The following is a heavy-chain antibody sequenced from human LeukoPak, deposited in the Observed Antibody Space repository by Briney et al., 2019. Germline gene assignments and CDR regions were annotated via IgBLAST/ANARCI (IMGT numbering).Heavy chain of an antibody. D-gene: IGHD6-13*01. CDR3: ARNIAAAGTYTDDY. V-gene: IGHV3-21*01. CDR2: ISSSSSYI. CDR1: GFTFSSYS. Sequence: PGGSLRLSCAASGFTFSSYSMNWVRQAPGKGLEWVSSISSSSSYIYYADSVKGRFTISSDNAKNSLYLQMNSLRAEDTAVYYCARNIAAAGTYTDDYWGQGTLVTVSS. J-gene: IGHJ4*02.